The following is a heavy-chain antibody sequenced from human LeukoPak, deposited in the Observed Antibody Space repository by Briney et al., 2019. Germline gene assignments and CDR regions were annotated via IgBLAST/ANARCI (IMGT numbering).Heavy chain of an antibody. CDR1: GFSVISNY. V-gene: IGHV3-53*01. D-gene: IGHD5-18*01. Sequence: GGSLRLSCAASGFSVISNYMTWVRQSPGKGLELVSVIYRGGSTYYPDSVKGRFTISGDSSTNTLHLEMNSLRAEDTAVYYCARGWIQLWSWGQGTLVTVSS. J-gene: IGHJ4*02. CDR3: ARGWIQLWS. CDR2: IYRGGST.